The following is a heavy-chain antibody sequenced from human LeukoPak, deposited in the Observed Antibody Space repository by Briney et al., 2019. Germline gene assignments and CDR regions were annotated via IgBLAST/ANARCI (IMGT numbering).Heavy chain of an antibody. J-gene: IGHJ3*02. CDR3: ARDIAARPPDAFDI. CDR1: GFTFSSYW. V-gene: IGHV3-7*01. Sequence: GGSLRLSCAASGFTFSSYWMSWVRQAPGKGLEWVADIKQDGSEKYYVDSVKGRFTISRDNAKNSLYLQMNSLRAEDTAVYYCARDIAARPPDAFDIWGQGTMVTVSS. CDR2: IKQDGSEK. D-gene: IGHD6-6*01.